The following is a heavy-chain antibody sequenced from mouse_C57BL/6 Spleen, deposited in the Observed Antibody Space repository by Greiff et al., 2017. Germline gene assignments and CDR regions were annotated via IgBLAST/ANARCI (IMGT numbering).Heavy chain of an antibody. CDR1: GYTFTSYW. V-gene: IGHV1-52*01. D-gene: IGHD2-3*01. CDR2: IDPSDSDT. CDR3: AREGDGYNFDY. J-gene: IGHJ2*01. Sequence: QVQLQQPGAELVRPGSSVKLSCTASGYTFTSYWMHWVKQRPIQGLEWIGNIDPSDSDTHYNQKFTGKSTLTVDKSSRPAYMQLSSLTSEDSAVYYCAREGDGYNFDYWGQGTTLTVSS.